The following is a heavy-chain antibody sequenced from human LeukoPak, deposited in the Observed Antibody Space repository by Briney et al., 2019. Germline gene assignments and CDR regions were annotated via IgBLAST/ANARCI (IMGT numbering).Heavy chain of an antibody. D-gene: IGHD3-10*01. J-gene: IGHJ4*02. CDR1: GFSFSSSS. CDR3: ARDREWGGEVSGYFDY. V-gene: IGHV3-21*01. Sequence: GGSLRLSCAASGFSFSSSSMNWVRQAPGKGLEWVSSISSSSDYIFYADSVKGRFTISRDNAKNSLYLQMNSLRAEDTAVYFCARDREWGGEVSGYFDYWGQGTLVTVSS. CDR2: ISSSSDYI.